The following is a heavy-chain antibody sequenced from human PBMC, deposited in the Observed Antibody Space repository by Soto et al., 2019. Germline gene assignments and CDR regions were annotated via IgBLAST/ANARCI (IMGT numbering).Heavy chain of an antibody. CDR2: IYYSGST. J-gene: IGHJ4*02. D-gene: IGHD6-19*01. Sequence: QVQLQESGPGLVKPSQTLSLTCTVSGGSISSGGYYWSWIRQHPGKGLEWIGYIYYSGSTYYNPSLKSRVTISVDTSKNQFSLKLRTVTAADTCVYYGARDRGVGGRYDYWGQGTLVTVCS. CDR3: ARDRGVGGRYDY. CDR1: GGSISSGGYY. V-gene: IGHV4-31*03.